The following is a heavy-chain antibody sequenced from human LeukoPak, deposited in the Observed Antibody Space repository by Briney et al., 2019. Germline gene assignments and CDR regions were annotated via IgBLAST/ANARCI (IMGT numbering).Heavy chain of an antibody. CDR1: GGSFGGYY. Sequence: PSETLSLTCAVYGGSFGGYYRSWIRQPPGKGLEWIGEINHSGSTNYNPSLKSRVTISVDTSKNQFSLKLSSVTAADTAVYYCARDADYYDSSGYSYTGFDYWGQGTLVTVSS. CDR2: INHSGST. D-gene: IGHD3-22*01. V-gene: IGHV4-34*01. J-gene: IGHJ4*02. CDR3: ARDADYYDSSGYSYTGFDY.